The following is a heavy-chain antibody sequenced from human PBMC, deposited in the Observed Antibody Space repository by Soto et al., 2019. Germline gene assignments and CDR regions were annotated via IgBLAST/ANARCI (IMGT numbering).Heavy chain of an antibody. Sequence: QVQLVQSGPEVKKTGSSMKVSCKASGGPFRGYGLNWVRQAPGQGLEWIGGIIPNFGAPNYAQKFQGRVSITADEVTSTVYMELKGLRSDDKAVYYCATPARDFYGPFYQHSGLDVWGQGTRLTVSS. D-gene: IGHD3-16*01. CDR1: GGPFRGYG. J-gene: IGHJ6*02. V-gene: IGHV1-69*01. CDR2: IIPNFGAP. CDR3: ATPARDFYGPFYQHSGLDV.